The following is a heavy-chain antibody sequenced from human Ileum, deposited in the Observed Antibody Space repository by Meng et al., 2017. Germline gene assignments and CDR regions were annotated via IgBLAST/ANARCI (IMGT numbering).Heavy chain of an antibody. CDR3: TRLYSAG. J-gene: IGHJ4*02. D-gene: IGHD6-13*01. V-gene: IGHV3-73*02. CDR2: IISKDNNYAT. Sequence: LLRVESSGGFGQTEGFLEISCAAYGFSFSDSSMHWVRQASGKGLEWVGHIISKDNNYATAYAASVKGRFTISRDESKNTAYLQMSSLKTEDTAVYYCTRLYSAGWGQGTLVTVSS. CDR1: GFSFSDSS.